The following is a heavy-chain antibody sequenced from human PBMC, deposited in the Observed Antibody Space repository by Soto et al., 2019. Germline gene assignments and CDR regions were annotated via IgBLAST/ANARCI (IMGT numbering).Heavy chain of an antibody. D-gene: IGHD3-10*01. CDR3: VRQGFGALHGLVDV. Sequence: QVQLQESGPGLVKPSETLSLICSDSGGSISSHNWGWIRLPPGKGLEWIGYIRDSGDTSYNPSLNSRVTRSLDPSKKEFSLTLTSVTAADTAVYCVRQGFGALHGLVDVWGQGTTVTVSS. V-gene: IGHV4-59*08. J-gene: IGHJ6*02. CDR1: GGSISSHN. CDR2: IRDSGDT.